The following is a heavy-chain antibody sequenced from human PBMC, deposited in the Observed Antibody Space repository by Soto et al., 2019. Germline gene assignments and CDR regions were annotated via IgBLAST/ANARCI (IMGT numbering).Heavy chain of an antibody. V-gene: IGHV3-53*04. D-gene: IGHD2-21*01. CDR3: ARVRGNCVYYYYMDV. CDR1: GFTVSSNY. J-gene: IGHJ6*03. Sequence: EVQLVESGGGLVQPGGSLRLSCAASGFTVSSNYMSWVRQAPGKGLEWVSVIYSGGSTYYADSVKGRFTISRHNSKNTLYLQMNSLRAEDTGVYYCARVRGNCVYYYYMDVWGKGTTVTVSS. CDR2: IYSGGST.